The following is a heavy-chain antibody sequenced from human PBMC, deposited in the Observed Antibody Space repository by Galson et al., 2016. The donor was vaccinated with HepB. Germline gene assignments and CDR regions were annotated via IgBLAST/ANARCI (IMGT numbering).Heavy chain of an antibody. D-gene: IGHD3-10*01. CDR3: AKDTMVRGVIPYGLDV. CDR2: INWNSASI. J-gene: IGHJ6*02. Sequence: SLRLSCAASGFTFDDYAMHWVRQAPGKGLEWVSGINWNSASIDYADSVRGRFTISRDNAKNSLYLQMNSLRDEDTALYYCAKDTMVRGVIPYGLDVWGQGTTVTVSS. V-gene: IGHV3-9*01. CDR1: GFTFDDYA.